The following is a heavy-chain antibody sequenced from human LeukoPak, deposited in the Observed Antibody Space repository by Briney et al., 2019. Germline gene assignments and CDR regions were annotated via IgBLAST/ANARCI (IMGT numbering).Heavy chain of an antibody. Sequence: SETLSLTCTVSGGSISSYYWSWIRQPAGKGLEWIGRIYTSGSTNYNPSLKSRVTMSVDTSKNQFSLKLSSVTAAVTAVYYCASQPYGDSIWVSWFDPWGQGTLVTVSS. CDR3: ASQPYGDSIWVSWFDP. D-gene: IGHD4-17*01. CDR2: IYTSGST. V-gene: IGHV4-4*07. CDR1: GGSISSYY. J-gene: IGHJ5*02.